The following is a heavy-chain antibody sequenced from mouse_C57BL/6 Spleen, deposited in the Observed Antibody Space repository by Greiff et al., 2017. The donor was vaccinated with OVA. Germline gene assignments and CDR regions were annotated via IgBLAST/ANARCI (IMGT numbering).Heavy chain of an antibody. CDR2: ISRGSSTT. V-gene: IGHV5-17*01. Sequence: EVQRVESGGGLVKPGGSLKLSCAASGFTFSDYGMHWVRQAPEKGLEWVAYISRGSSTTYYADTVKGRFTIPRDNAKNTLFLQMTSLRSEDAAMYYCARGGYYFDYWGQGTTLTVSS. CDR3: ARGGYYFDY. J-gene: IGHJ2*01. CDR1: GFTFSDYG.